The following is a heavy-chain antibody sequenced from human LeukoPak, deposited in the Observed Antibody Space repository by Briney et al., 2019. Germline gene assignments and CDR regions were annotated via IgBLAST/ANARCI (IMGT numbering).Heavy chain of an antibody. CDR2: ISTGGNDI. CDR1: GFPLSTYS. CDR3: AREDY. Sequence: PGGSLRLSCAASGFPLSTYSMNWVRQAPGKGLEWVSYISTGGNDIYYADSVKGRFTISRDNAKNSLYLQMNSLRAEDTAVYYCAREDYWGQGTLVTVSS. V-gene: IGHV3-21*05. J-gene: IGHJ4*02.